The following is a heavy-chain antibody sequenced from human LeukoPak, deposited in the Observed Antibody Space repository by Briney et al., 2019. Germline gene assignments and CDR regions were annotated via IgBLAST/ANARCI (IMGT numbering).Heavy chain of an antibody. Sequence: GGSLRLSCGASGFTFSSHAMTWVRQAPGKGLEWVSAISISGDTTYYADAVKGRFTISRDNSKNTVYLQMNSLRAEDTAVYYCANEVRPNDYWGQGTLVTVSS. D-gene: IGHD2-2*01. CDR1: GFTFSSHA. CDR2: ISISGDTT. J-gene: IGHJ4*02. CDR3: ANEVRPNDY. V-gene: IGHV3-23*01.